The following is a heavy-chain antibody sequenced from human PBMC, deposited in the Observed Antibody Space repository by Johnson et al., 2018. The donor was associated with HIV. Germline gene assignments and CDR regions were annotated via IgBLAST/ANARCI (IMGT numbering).Heavy chain of an antibody. J-gene: IGHJ3*02. CDR2: ISYDGSNK. CDR1: GSTFSSYA. V-gene: IGHV3-30*04. CDR3: ARDREQLVRYAFDI. Sequence: QEKLVESGGGVVQPGRSLRLSCAASGSTFSSYAMHWVRQAPGKGLAWVAVISYDGSNKYYADSVNGRFTISRDNSKNTLYLQMNSLRAEDTAVYYCARDREQLVRYAFDIWGQGTMVTVSS. D-gene: IGHD6-6*01.